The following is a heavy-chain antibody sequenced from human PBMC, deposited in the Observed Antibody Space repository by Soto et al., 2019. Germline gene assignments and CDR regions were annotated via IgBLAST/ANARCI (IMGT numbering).Heavy chain of an antibody. Sequence: SETLSLTCAVYGGSFSGYYWSWIRQPPGKGLEWIGEINHSESTNYNPSLKSRVTISVDTSKNQFSLKLSSVTAADTAVYYCARVGFKSFGELLERWFAPWGQGTLVTVSS. CDR2: INHSEST. CDR3: ARVGFKSFGELLERWFAP. J-gene: IGHJ5*02. V-gene: IGHV4-34*01. CDR1: GGSFSGYY. D-gene: IGHD3-10*01.